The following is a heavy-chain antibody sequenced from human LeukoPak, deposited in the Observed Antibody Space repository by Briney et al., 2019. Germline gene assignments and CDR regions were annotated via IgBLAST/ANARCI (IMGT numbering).Heavy chain of an antibody. CDR2: ISWDGGST. CDR1: GFTFDDYA. Sequence: PGGSLRLSCAASGFTFDDYAMHWVRQGPGKGLEWVSLISWDGGSTYYADSVKGRFTISRDNAKSSLYLQMNSLRAEDTAVYYCARDRSYYDSSGYYYQPGDYWGQGTLVTVSS. J-gene: IGHJ4*02. D-gene: IGHD3-22*01. V-gene: IGHV3-43D*03. CDR3: ARDRSYYDSSGYYYQPGDY.